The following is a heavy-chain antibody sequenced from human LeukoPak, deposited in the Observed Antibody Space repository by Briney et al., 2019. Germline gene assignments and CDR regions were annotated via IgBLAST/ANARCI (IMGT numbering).Heavy chain of an antibody. D-gene: IGHD3-22*01. CDR2: INPNSGGT. CDR3: ARELIVVVEGGAFDI. J-gene: IGHJ3*02. V-gene: IGHV1-2*02. Sequence: ASVKVSCKASGYTFTGYYIHWVRQAPGQGLEWMGWINPNSGGTNYAQKFQGRVTMTRDTSISTAYMELSRLRSDDTAVYYCARELIVVVEGGAFDIWGQGTMVTVSS. CDR1: GYTFTGYY.